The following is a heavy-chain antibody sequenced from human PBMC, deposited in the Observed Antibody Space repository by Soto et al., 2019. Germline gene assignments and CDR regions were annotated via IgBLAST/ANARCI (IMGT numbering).Heavy chain of an antibody. Sequence: SGPTLVNPTQTLTLTCSFSGFSLSTSAVSVGWIRQPPGQALEWLALIYWDDDKRYSPSLKSRLTITKDTSKNQVVLTMTNMDPVDTATYYCVRASGGGNSAYFDYWGQGTLVTVSS. D-gene: IGHD2-21*02. V-gene: IGHV2-5*02. CDR1: GFSLSTSAVS. J-gene: IGHJ4*02. CDR3: VRASGGGNSAYFDY. CDR2: IYWDDDK.